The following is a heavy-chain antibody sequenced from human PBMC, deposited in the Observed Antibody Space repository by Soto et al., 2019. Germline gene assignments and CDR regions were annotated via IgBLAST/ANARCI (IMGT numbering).Heavy chain of an antibody. Sequence: SETLSLTCAAYGASFSGHQWTWIRQTPGKGLEWIGEINDSGNINYNPSLKSRVTISLDTPKKQISLKLSSVTAADSAVYYCARGLIVWFGELSRRGGHYYYMDVWGKGTTVTVSS. J-gene: IGHJ6*03. D-gene: IGHD3-10*01. CDR1: GASFSGHQ. CDR2: INDSGNI. V-gene: IGHV4-34*01. CDR3: ARGLIVWFGELSRRGGHYYYMDV.